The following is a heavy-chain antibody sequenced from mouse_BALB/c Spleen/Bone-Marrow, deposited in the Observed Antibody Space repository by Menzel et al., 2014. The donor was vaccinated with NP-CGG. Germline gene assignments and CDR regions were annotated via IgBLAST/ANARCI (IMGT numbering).Heavy chain of an antibody. V-gene: IGHV1-14*01. J-gene: IGHJ3*01. CDR3: ARTYYYGSNLFTY. CDR1: GYTFTSYV. CDR2: INPYNDGT. D-gene: IGHD1-1*01. Sequence: VQLQQSGPELVKPGASVKMSCKASGYTFTSYVMHWVKQKPGQGLEWIGYINPYNDGTKYNEKFKGEATLTSDKSSSTAYMELSSLTSEDSAVYYCARTYYYGSNLFTYWGQGTLVTVSA.